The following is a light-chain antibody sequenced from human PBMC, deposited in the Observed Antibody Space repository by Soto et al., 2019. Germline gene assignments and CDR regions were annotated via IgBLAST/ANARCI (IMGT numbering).Light chain of an antibody. Sequence: EIVLTQSPATLSLSPGERATLSCRASQSVGDYLGWYQQKTGQAPRLLIYDASQRATGVPARFSASGSGTDFPLTISSLEPEDFEIYYCQQREDWPRAFGGGTKVEFK. V-gene: IGKV3-11*01. CDR1: QSVGDY. CDR3: QQREDWPRA. J-gene: IGKJ4*01. CDR2: DAS.